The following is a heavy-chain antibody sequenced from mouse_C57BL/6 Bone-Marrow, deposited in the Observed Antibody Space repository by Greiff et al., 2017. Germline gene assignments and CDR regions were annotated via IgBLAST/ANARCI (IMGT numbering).Heavy chain of an antibody. J-gene: IGHJ4*01. CDR1: GYAFSSSW. CDR2: LYPGDGDT. Sequence: QVQLQQSGPELVTPGASVKISCKASGYAFSSSWMNWVKQRPGKGLEWIGRLYPGDGDTNYNGKFKGKATLTADKSSSTAYMQLSSLTSADSAVSSCANPYGSSPYYAIDYGGQGTSVTVSS. V-gene: IGHV1-82*01. D-gene: IGHD1-1*01. CDR3: ANPYGSSPYYAIDY.